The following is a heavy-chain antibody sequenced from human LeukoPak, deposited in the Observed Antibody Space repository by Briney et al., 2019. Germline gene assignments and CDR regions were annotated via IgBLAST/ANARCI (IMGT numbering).Heavy chain of an antibody. CDR1: GFTFSSYS. CDR2: ISSSSSTI. Sequence: GGSLRLSCAASGFTFSSYSMNWVRQAPGKGLEWVSYISSSSSTIYYADSVKGRFTISRDNAKNSLYLQMNSLRAEDTAVYYCARDHPSYGDYPLDYWGQGTLVTVSS. J-gene: IGHJ4*02. D-gene: IGHD4-17*01. V-gene: IGHV3-48*04. CDR3: ARDHPSYGDYPLDY.